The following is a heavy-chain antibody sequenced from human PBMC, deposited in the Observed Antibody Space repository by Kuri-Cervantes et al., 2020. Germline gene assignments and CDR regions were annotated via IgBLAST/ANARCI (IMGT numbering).Heavy chain of an antibody. V-gene: IGHV1-69*05. J-gene: IGHJ6*03. Sequence: SVKVSCKASGGTFSSYAISWVRQAPGQGLEWMGGIIPIFGIANYAQKFQGRVTITTDESTSTAYMELSSLRSEDTAVYYCARSVWGYYYYYMDVWGKGTTVTVSS. CDR2: IIPIFGIA. CDR3: ARSVWGYYYYYMDV. CDR1: GGTFSSYA. D-gene: IGHD5/OR15-5a*01.